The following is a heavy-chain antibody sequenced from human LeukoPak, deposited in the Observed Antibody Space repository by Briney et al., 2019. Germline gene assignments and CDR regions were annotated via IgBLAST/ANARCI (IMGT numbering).Heavy chain of an antibody. CDR3: ARESPLGFDY. V-gene: IGHV3-48*01. CDR2: ISSSSSTI. CDR1: GFTFSSYS. J-gene: IGHJ4*02. Sequence: GGSLRLSCAASGFTFSSYSMNWVRQAPGKGLEWVSYISSSSSTIYYADSVKGRFTISRDNAKSSLYLQMNSLRAEDTAVYYCARESPLGFDYWGQGTLVTVSS. D-gene: IGHD3-16*01.